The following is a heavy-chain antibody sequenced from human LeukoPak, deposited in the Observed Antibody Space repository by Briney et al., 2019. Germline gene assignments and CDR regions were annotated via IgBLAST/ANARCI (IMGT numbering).Heavy chain of an antibody. Sequence: PSETLSLTCAVYGGSFSGYYWSWIRQSPGKGLEWIGEINHGGSTNYNPSLKSRVTISVDTSKNQFSLKLSSVTAADTAVYYCARWALQLGPGREGYTKPYYFDYWGQGTLVTVSS. CDR1: GGSFSGYY. CDR3: ARWALQLGPGREGYTKPYYFDY. D-gene: IGHD5-24*01. V-gene: IGHV4-34*09. CDR2: INHGGST. J-gene: IGHJ4*02.